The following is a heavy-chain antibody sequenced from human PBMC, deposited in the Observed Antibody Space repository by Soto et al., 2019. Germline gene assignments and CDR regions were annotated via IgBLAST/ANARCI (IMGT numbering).Heavy chain of an antibody. D-gene: IGHD5-12*01. CDR1: GGSFSGYY. CDR3: ARSRGVTTISGFHLDY. CDR2: ISHSGST. V-gene: IGHV4-34*01. J-gene: IGHJ4*02. Sequence: QVQLQQWGAGLLKPSETLSLTCAVYGGSFSGYYWSWIRQPPGKGLSWSGEISHSGSTNYNPSLQSRVTISVATSKNLSSLKLGSVTAAATAVYYCARSRGVTTISGFHLDYWGSEPWSPSPQ.